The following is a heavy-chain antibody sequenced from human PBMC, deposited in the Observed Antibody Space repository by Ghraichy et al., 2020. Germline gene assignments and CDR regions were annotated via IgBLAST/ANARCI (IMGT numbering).Heavy chain of an antibody. Sequence: SETLSLTCTVSGGSISSGSYYWSWIRQPAGKGLEWIGRFYTSGSTNYNPSLKSRVTISVDTSKNQFSLKLSSVTAADTAVYYCARGEYSYGFGYWGQGTLVTVSS. V-gene: IGHV4-61*02. CDR1: GGSISSGSYY. CDR2: FYTSGST. D-gene: IGHD5-18*01. J-gene: IGHJ4*02. CDR3: ARGEYSYGFGY.